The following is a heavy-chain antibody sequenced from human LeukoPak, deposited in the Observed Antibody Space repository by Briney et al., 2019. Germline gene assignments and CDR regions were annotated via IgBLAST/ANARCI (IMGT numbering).Heavy chain of an antibody. CDR2: ISGSGGGT. Sequence: GGSLRLSCAASGFTFSSYAMSWVRQAPGKGLEWVSAISGSGGGTYYADSVKGRFTISRDNSKNTLYLQMNSLRAEDTAVYYCAKVGSSGWYWLYYMDVWGKGTTVTVSS. D-gene: IGHD6-19*01. J-gene: IGHJ6*03. CDR3: AKVGSSGWYWLYYMDV. CDR1: GFTFSSYA. V-gene: IGHV3-23*01.